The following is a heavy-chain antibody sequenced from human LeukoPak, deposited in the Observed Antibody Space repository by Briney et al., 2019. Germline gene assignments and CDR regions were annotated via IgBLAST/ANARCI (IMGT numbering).Heavy chain of an antibody. Sequence: GGSLRLSCAVSGFTFSSYWMSWVRQAPGKGLEWVANIKQDGSEKYYVDSVKGRFTISRDNAKNSLYLQMNSLRAEDTAVYYCARVSRDFYSNYYYYYGMDVWGQGTTVTVSS. CDR3: ARVSRDFYSNYYYYYGMDV. CDR2: IKQDGSEK. CDR1: GFTFSSYW. J-gene: IGHJ6*02. V-gene: IGHV3-7*01. D-gene: IGHD4-11*01.